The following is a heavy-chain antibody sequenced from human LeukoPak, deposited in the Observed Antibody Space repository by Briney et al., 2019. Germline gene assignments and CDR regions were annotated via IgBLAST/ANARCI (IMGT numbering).Heavy chain of an antibody. Sequence: GGSLRLSCAASGFTFDDYAMHWVRQAPGKGLEWVSGISWNSGSIGYADSVKGRFTISRDNAKNSLYLQMNSLRAEDTALYYCAKADCSSTSCPMFDYWGQGTLVTVSS. CDR1: GFTFDDYA. V-gene: IGHV3-9*01. CDR2: ISWNSGSI. CDR3: AKADCSSTSCPMFDY. J-gene: IGHJ4*02. D-gene: IGHD2-2*01.